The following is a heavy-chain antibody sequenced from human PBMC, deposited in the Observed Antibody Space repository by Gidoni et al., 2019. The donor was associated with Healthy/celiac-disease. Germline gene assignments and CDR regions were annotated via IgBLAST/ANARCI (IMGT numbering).Heavy chain of an antibody. CDR3: TTDVVVARLFGGD. J-gene: IGHJ4*02. V-gene: IGHV3-15*01. CDR1: GFTFINAW. Sequence: EVQLVESGGGLVKPGGSLRLSCAASGFTFINAWMSRVRQAPGKGLEWVGRIKSKTDGGTTDYAAPVKGRFTISRDDSKNTLYLQMNSLKTEDTAVYYCTTDVVVARLFGGDWGQGTLVTVSS. D-gene: IGHD2-2*01. CDR2: IKSKTDGGTT.